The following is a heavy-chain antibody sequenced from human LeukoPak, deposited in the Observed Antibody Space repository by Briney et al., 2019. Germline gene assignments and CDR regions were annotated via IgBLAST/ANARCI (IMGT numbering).Heavy chain of an antibody. V-gene: IGHV4-39*01. CDR3: ARQHHMTTVTTNFDY. Sequence: SETLSLTCTVSGCSISTSNYYWGWIRQPPGKGREWIGSIYYSGITYYNPSLKSRVTISVDTSKNQFSLKLSSVTAADTAVYYCARQHHMTTVTTNFDYWGQGTLVTVSS. J-gene: IGHJ4*02. CDR1: GCSISTSNYY. CDR2: IYYSGIT. D-gene: IGHD4-17*01.